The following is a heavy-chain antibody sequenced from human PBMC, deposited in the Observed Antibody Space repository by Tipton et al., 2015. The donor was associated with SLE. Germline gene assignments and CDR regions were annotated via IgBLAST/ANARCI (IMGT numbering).Heavy chain of an antibody. CDR1: GGSFSGYY. CDR3: ARGVLRPFDY. J-gene: IGHJ4*02. CDR2: INHSGST. V-gene: IGHV4-34*01. D-gene: IGHD1-1*01. Sequence: TLSLTCAVYGGSFSGYYWTWIRQPPGKGLEWIGEINHSGSTNYNPSLKSRLTISVGTSKNQFSLKLSSVTAADTAVYYCARGVLRPFDYWGQGTLVTVSS.